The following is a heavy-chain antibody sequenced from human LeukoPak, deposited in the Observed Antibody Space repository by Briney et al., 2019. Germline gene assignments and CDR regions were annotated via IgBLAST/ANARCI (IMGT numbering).Heavy chain of an antibody. J-gene: IGHJ5*02. V-gene: IGHV1-18*01. Sequence: GASVKVSCKTSGYTFSTYGFSWVRQAPGQGLEWMGWISGNSGKTHYAQKFQDRVTLTTDTSSTTAFMELRSLRSDDTAMYYCARNAGSYFEFAPWGQGTLVTVSS. D-gene: IGHD1-26*01. CDR1: GYTFSTYG. CDR3: ARNAGSYFEFAP. CDR2: ISGNSGKT.